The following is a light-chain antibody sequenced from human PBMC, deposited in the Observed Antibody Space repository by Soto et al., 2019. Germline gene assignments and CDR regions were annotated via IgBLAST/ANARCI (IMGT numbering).Light chain of an antibody. CDR2: EVS. Sequence: QSVLTQPASVSGSPGQSITISCTGTSSDVGGYNYVSWYQQHPGKAPKLMIYEVSSRPSGVSNRFSGSKSGNTASLTISGLRAEDEADYYCSSYTSSSTLGVFGGGTKLTVL. CDR3: SSYTSSSTLGV. J-gene: IGLJ3*02. V-gene: IGLV2-14*01. CDR1: SSDVGGYNY.